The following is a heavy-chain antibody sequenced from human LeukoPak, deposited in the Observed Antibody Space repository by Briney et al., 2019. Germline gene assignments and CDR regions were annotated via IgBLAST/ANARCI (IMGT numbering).Heavy chain of an antibody. CDR3: AKGRSDWYLSDLDY. D-gene: IGHD6-19*01. V-gene: IGHV4-59*01. Sequence: SETLSLTCTVSGGSISTYFWSWIRQPPGEGLEWIGYIYYGGSTNYNPSLQSRATISVDTSKNELSLKLMSVTAADTAVYYCAKGRSDWYLSDLDYWGQGNLVTVSS. J-gene: IGHJ4*02. CDR2: IYYGGST. CDR1: GGSISTYF.